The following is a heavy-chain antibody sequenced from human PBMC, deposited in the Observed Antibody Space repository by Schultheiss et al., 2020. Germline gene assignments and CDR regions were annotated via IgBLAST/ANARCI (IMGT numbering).Heavy chain of an antibody. Sequence: GGSLRLSCAASGFTFSSYAMSWVRQAPGKGLEWVSAISGSGGSTYYADSVKGRFTISRDNSKNTLYLHMHSLRAEDTAVYYCAKGPYSSGWYDYWGQGTLVTVSS. CDR1: GFTFSSYA. D-gene: IGHD6-19*01. V-gene: IGHV3-23*01. CDR3: AKGPYSSGWYDY. J-gene: IGHJ4*02. CDR2: ISGSGGST.